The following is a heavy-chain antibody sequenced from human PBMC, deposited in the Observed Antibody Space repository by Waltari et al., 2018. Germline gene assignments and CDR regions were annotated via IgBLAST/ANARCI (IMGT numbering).Heavy chain of an antibody. D-gene: IGHD3-10*01. V-gene: IGHV4-38-2*01. Sequence: QVQLQESGPGLVKPSETLSLTCGVSGYSISSGYYWGWIRQPPGKGLEWIGSIYHSGSNYYNPSLKSRVTISVDTSENQFSLKLSSVTAADTAVYYCARHPDYGSGRFSYWGQGTLVTVSS. CDR1: GYSISSGYY. CDR3: ARHPDYGSGRFSY. CDR2: IYHSGSN. J-gene: IGHJ4*02.